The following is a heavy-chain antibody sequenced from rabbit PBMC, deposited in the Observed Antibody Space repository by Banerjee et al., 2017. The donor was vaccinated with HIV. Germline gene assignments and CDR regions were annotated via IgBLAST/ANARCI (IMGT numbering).Heavy chain of an antibody. CDR3: ARSDSASIYDYFNL. J-gene: IGHJ4*01. CDR1: GFSFSNSYY. CDR2: TDGGSSGST. V-gene: IGHV1S40*01. Sequence: QSLEESGGDLVKPEGSLTLTCTASGFSFSNSYYMCWVRQAPGKGLEWIACTDGGSSGSTHYASWARGRFAISKTSSTTVTLQMTSLTAADTATYFCARSDSASIYDYFNLWGQGTLVTVS. D-gene: IGHD7-1*01.